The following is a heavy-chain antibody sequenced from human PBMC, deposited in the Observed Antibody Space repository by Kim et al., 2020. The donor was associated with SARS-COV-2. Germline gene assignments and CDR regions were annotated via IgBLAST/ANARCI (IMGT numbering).Heavy chain of an antibody. J-gene: IGHJ4*02. D-gene: IGHD6-13*01. CDR3: ARGGGVAAWGVPFDY. V-gene: IGHV4-34*01. Sequence: PTLESRVTISVDTSKNQFSLKLSSVTAADTAVYYCARGGGVAAWGVPFDYWGQGTLVTVSS.